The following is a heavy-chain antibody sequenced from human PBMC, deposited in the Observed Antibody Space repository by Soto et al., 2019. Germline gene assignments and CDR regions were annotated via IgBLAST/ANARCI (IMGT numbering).Heavy chain of an antibody. CDR2: IWYDGSNK. J-gene: IGHJ5*02. CDR1: GFTFSSYG. V-gene: IGHV3-33*01. CDR3: ARERFSNIVVVPAAPTTYNWFDP. D-gene: IGHD2-2*01. Sequence: GGSLRLSCAASGFTFSSYGMHWVRQAPGKGLEWVAVIWYDGSNKYYADSVKGRFTISRDNSKNTLYLQMNSLRAEDTAVYYCARERFSNIVVVPAAPTTYNWFDPWGQGTLVTVSS.